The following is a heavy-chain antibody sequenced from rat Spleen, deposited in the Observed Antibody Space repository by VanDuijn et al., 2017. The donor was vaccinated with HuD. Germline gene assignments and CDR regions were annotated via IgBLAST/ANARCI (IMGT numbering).Heavy chain of an antibody. D-gene: IGHD1-5*01. CDR3: ASQYGYNYGVMDA. CDR1: GFSLTSYN. J-gene: IGHJ4*01. V-gene: IGHV5-19*01. CDR2: ISPSGGST. Sequence: VQLMESGPGLVQPSETLSLTCTVSGFSLTSYNVHWVRQPPGKGLEWVASISPSGGSTYYRDSVKGRFTVSRDNAKSTLYLQMDSLRSEDTATYYCASQYGYNYGVMDAWGQGASVTVSS.